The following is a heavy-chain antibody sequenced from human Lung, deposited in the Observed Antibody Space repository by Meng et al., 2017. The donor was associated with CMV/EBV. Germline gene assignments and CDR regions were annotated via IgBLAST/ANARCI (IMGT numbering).Heavy chain of an antibody. D-gene: IGHD3-22*01. CDR1: GFTFSGSA. CDR2: IRSKANSYAT. CDR3: TRHEREYYYGSSGTPYHYYYGMDV. V-gene: IGHV3-73*01. J-gene: IGHJ6*02. Sequence: GEXXTISCAASGFTFSGSAMHWVRQASGKGLEWVSRIRSKANSYATAYAASVKGRFTISRDDSKNTAYLQMNSLKTEDTAVYYCTRHEREYYYGSSGTPYHYYYGMDVWXQGTTVTVSS.